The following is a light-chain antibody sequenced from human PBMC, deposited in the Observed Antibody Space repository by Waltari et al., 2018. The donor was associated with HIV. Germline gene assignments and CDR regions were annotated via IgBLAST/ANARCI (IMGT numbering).Light chain of an antibody. CDR2: AAS. V-gene: IGKV1-9*01. Sequence: DIQLTQSPSFLSASVGDRVTITCRASQGISSYLAWYQQKPGKAPKLPIYAASTLQSGVPSRFSGSGSGTEFTLTISSLQPEDFATYYCQQLNSSSFTFGPGTKVDIK. CDR1: QGISSY. CDR3: QQLNSSSFT. J-gene: IGKJ3*01.